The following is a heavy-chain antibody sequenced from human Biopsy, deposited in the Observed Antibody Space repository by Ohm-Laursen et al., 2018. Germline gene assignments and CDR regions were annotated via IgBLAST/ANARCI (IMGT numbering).Heavy chain of an antibody. CDR3: ARGRSHLLPDHDWFDP. V-gene: IGHV3-21*06. J-gene: IGHJ5*02. Sequence: LTLTCAASGFSLRNYTINWVRQAPGKGLEWVSSISRSTSHILYAETLKGRFTSSRDNAKNSVYLQMNSLRAEDTGVYYCARGRSHLLPDHDWFDPWGQGTLVTVSS. D-gene: IGHD1-14*01. CDR1: GFSLRNYT. CDR2: ISRSTSHI.